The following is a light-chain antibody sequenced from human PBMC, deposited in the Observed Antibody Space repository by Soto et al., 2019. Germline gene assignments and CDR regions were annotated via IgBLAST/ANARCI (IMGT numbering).Light chain of an antibody. Sequence: QSVLTQPPSVSAAPGQRVTLSCSGSSSNIGNNYVSWYQQLPGTAPKLLIYENNKRPSGIPDRFSGSKSGTSATLGITGLQTGDEADYYCGTWDSSLSAGVFGGGTKLTGL. CDR1: SSNIGNNY. CDR2: ENN. V-gene: IGLV1-51*02. CDR3: GTWDSSLSAGV. J-gene: IGLJ2*01.